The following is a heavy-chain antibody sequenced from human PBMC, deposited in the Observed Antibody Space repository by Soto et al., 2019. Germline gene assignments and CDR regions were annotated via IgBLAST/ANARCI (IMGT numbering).Heavy chain of an antibody. CDR2: IKQDGSEK. J-gene: IGHJ6*02. D-gene: IGHD6-19*01. CDR1: GFTFSSYW. Sequence: GGSLRLSCAASGFTFSSYWMSWVRQAPGKGLEWVANIKQDGSEKYYVDSVKGRFTISRDNAKNSLYLQMNSLRAEDTAVYYCARDNRLAVAGKYYYAMDVWGQGTTVTVSS. V-gene: IGHV3-7*01. CDR3: ARDNRLAVAGKYYYAMDV.